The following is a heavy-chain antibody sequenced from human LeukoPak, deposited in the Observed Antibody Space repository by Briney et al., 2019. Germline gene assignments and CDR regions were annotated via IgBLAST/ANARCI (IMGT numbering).Heavy chain of an antibody. CDR1: GGSISSYY. CDR3: ATLTGGDDAFDI. V-gene: IGHV4-59*01. CDR2: IFYTGST. Sequence: SETLSLTCTVSGGSISSYYWSWIRQPPGKGLEWIGYIFYTGSTNYNPSLKSRVTISVLTSKNRFSLKLSSVTAADTAVYYCATLTGGDDAFDIWGQGTMVTVPS. D-gene: IGHD4-23*01. J-gene: IGHJ3*02.